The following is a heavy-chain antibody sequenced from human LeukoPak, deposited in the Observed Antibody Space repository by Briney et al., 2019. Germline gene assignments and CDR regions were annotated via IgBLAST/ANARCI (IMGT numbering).Heavy chain of an antibody. CDR3: ARDYSSSWPAAFDI. CDR2: IYFSGST. CDR1: GGSISSYY. J-gene: IGHJ3*02. Sequence: SETLSLTCTVSGGSISSYYWSWIRHPPRKGLEWIGYIYFSGSTNYNPSLKSRVTISVDMSKNQFSLKLSSVTAADTAVYYCARDYSSSWPAAFDIGGQGTMVTVSS. V-gene: IGHV4-59*12. D-gene: IGHD6-13*01.